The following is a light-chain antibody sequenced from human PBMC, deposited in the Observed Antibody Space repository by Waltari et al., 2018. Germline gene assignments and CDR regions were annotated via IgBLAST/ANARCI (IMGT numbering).Light chain of an antibody. Sequence: SYVLTQPPSVSVAPGKTARLTCGGNNIGSKSVHWYQQKPDQAPVLVIYYDSDRPSGIPERFSGSNSGNTATLTISRVEAGDEADYYCQVWDSSSDHPVFGGGTKLTVL. J-gene: IGLJ3*02. V-gene: IGLV3-21*04. CDR3: QVWDSSSDHPV. CDR2: YDS. CDR1: NIGSKS.